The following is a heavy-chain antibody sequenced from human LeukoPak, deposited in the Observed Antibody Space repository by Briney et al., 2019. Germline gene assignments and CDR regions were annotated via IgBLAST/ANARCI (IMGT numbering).Heavy chain of an antibody. Sequence: GGSLRLSCAASGFTFSDYYMSWIRQAPGKGLESVSYVSSLGHTIYYADSVKGRFTISRDHARNSLYLQMNSLRAEDTAVYYCATEVGVSAAAFDLWGQGTMVTVSS. CDR3: ATEVGVSAAAFDL. V-gene: IGHV3-11*01. D-gene: IGHD2-2*01. CDR1: GFTFSDYY. CDR2: VSSLGHTI. J-gene: IGHJ3*01.